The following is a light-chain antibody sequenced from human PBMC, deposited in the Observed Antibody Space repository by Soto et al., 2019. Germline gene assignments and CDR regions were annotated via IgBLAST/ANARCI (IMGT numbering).Light chain of an antibody. J-gene: IGLJ1*01. CDR2: EVT. V-gene: IGLV2-14*01. Sequence: QSVLTQPASVSGSPGQSITISCTGTSSDVGGYNYVSWYQQHPGKAPKLMIYEVTNRPSGVSNRFSGSKSGITASLTISGLQAEDEADYYCSSYTSSSTRVFGSGTKVTVL. CDR1: SSDVGGYNY. CDR3: SSYTSSSTRV.